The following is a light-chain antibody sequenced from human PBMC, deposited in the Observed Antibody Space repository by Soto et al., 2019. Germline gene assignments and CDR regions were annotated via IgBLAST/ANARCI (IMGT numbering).Light chain of an antibody. CDR1: SRNIGNYNY. V-gene: IGLV2-14*01. J-gene: IGLJ1*01. CDR2: EVT. CDR3: ASYRSAYTRVV. Sequence: QSVLTQPASVSGSPGQSITISCTGTSRNIGNYNYVSWYQHHPGKAPKLMIYEVTSRPSGVSDRFSGSKSGMTASLTISGLQPEDEADYFCASYRSAYTRVVFGTGTKANAL.